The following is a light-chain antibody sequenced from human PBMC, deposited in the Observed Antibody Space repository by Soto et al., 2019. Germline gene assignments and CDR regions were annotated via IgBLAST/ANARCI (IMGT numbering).Light chain of an antibody. CDR3: HQYGSSPLYT. Sequence: EIVLTQSPGTLSLSPGERATLSCRASQSVSSSYLAWYQQKPGQAPRLLIYGASIRATGIPDRFSGSGSGTDFTLTISTLEPEDFAVYYCHQYGSSPLYTFGQGTKLEIK. CDR1: QSVSSSY. V-gene: IGKV3-20*01. CDR2: GAS. J-gene: IGKJ2*01.